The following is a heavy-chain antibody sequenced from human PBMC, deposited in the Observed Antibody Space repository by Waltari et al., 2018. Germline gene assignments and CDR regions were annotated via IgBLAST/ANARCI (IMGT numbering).Heavy chain of an antibody. V-gene: IGHV1-2*02. J-gene: IGHJ6*03. D-gene: IGHD4-17*01. Sequence: QVQLVQSGAEVKKPGASVKVSCKASGYTFTGYYMHWVRQAPGQGLEWMGWINPNSGGTNYAQKFQGRVTMTRDTSISTAYMELSRLRSDDTAVYYCARDYHGDYQQDYYYYMDVWGKGTTVTVSS. CDR2: INPNSGGT. CDR3: ARDYHGDYQQDYYYYMDV. CDR1: GYTFTGYY.